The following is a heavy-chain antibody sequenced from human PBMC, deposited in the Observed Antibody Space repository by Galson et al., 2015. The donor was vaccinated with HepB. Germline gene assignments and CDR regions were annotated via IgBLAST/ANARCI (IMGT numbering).Heavy chain of an antibody. CDR3: ARDRDSDSSEVVPAAMGY. CDR1: GYTFIGYY. J-gene: IGHJ4*02. D-gene: IGHD2-2*01. CDR2: INPDSGGT. V-gene: IGHV1-2*02. Sequence: SVKVSCKASGYTFIGYYMHWVRQAPGQGLEWMGWINPDSGGTNSAQKFQGRVTMTRDTSIRTAYMELSRLTSDDTAVYYCARDRDSDSSEVVPAAMGYWGQGTLVTVSS.